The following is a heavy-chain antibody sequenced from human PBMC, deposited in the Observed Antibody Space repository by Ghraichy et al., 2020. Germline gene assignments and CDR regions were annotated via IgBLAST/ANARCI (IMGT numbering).Heavy chain of an antibody. CDR1: GGSISSSSYY. D-gene: IGHD3-9*01. J-gene: IGHJ6*03. V-gene: IGHV4-39*01. CDR3: ASPRYIRRSYYYYYMDV. Sequence: SQTLSLTCTVSGGSISSSSYYWGWIRQPPGKGLEWIGSIYYSGSTYYNPSLKSRVTISVDTSKNQFSLKLSSVTAADTAVYYCASPRYIRRSYYYYYMDVWGKGTTVTVSS. CDR2: IYYSGST.